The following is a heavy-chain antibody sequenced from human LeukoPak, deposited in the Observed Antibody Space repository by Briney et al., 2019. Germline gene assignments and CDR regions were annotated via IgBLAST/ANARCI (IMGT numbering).Heavy chain of an antibody. Sequence: SVKVSCKASGYTFTSYGISWVRQAPGQGLEWMGGIIPIFGTANYAQKFQGRVTITADESTSTAYMELSSLRSEDTAVYYCARVSVYYDSSGYSLDYWGQGTLVTVSS. J-gene: IGHJ4*02. D-gene: IGHD3-22*01. CDR1: GYTFTSYG. V-gene: IGHV1-69*13. CDR3: ARVSVYYDSSGYSLDY. CDR2: IIPIFGTA.